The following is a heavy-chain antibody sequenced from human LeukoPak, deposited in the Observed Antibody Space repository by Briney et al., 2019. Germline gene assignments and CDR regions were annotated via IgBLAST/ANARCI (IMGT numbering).Heavy chain of an antibody. CDR1: GGSISSSSYY. CDR2: IYYSGST. V-gene: IGHV4-39*01. D-gene: IGHD6-13*01. Sequence: SETLSLTCTVSGGSISSSSYYWGWIRQPPGKGLEWIGSIYYSGSTYYNPSLKSRVTISVDTSKNQFSLKLSSVTAADTAVYYCARRSSWYQRGNSDYRGQGTLVTVSS. J-gene: IGHJ4*02. CDR3: ARRSSWYQRGNSDY.